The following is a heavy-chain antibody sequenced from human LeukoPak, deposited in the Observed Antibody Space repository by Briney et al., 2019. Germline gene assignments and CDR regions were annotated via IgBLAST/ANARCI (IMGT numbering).Heavy chain of an antibody. J-gene: IGHJ6*03. CDR3: ARDLGGYPFFMDV. CDR1: GGSRRSDRHN. D-gene: IGHD2-15*01. V-gene: IGHV4-39*07. CDR2: LDETGSP. Sequence: PSETLSLTCSVSGGSRRSDRHNWAWVRQSADKGLEHIGSLDETGSPYYNPPLKSRVTISVDTSNEQFSLNLTSVTAADTAVYYCARDLGGYPFFMDVWGKGITVTVSS.